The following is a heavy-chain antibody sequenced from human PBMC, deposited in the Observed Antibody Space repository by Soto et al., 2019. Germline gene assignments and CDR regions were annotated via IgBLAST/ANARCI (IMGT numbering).Heavy chain of an antibody. CDR2: IYTSGST. J-gene: IGHJ5*02. V-gene: IGHV4-4*07. Sequence: SETLSLTCTVSGGSISSYYWSWIRQPAGKGLEWIGRIYTSGSTNYNPSLKSRVTMSVDTSKNQFSLKLRSVTAADTAVYYCARGSIAAPPGWFDPWGQGTLVTVSS. D-gene: IGHD6-6*01. CDR1: GGSISSYY. CDR3: ARGSIAAPPGWFDP.